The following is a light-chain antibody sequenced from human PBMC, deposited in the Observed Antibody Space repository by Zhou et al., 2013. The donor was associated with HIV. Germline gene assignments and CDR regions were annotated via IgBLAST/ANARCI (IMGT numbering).Light chain of an antibody. Sequence: EIVLTQSPGTLSLSPGERATLSCRASQNIAGSYLAWYQQRPGQAPRLLIYGASNRATAIPDRFSGSGSGTDCSLTISRLEAEDFAVYYCQQYEFFGQGTRLEMK. CDR3: QQYEF. CDR2: GAS. V-gene: IGKV3-20*01. J-gene: IGKJ5*01. CDR1: QNIAGSY.